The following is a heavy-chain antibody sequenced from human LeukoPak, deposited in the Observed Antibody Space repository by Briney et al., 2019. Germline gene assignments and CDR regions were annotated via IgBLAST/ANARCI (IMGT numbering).Heavy chain of an antibody. CDR3: ATGPRNDP. Sequence: ASVKVSCKTSGYPFTKWEINWVRQAAGHGLEGRGWVHPDNGNTYYAQRVRGRVTMSRDTSTTTAYMELSGLRSNDTAVYFCATGPRNDPWGQGTLVTVSS. CDR1: GYPFTKWE. J-gene: IGHJ5*02. CDR2: VHPDNGNT. V-gene: IGHV1-8*01. D-gene: IGHD1-14*01.